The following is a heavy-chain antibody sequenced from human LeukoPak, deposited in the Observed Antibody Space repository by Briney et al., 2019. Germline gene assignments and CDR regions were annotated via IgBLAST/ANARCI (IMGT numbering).Heavy chain of an antibody. CDR3: ARQGGYASPFDY. D-gene: IGHD5-12*01. V-gene: IGHV4-59*08. CDR2: IYNSGST. J-gene: IGHJ4*02. Sequence: SETLSLTCTVSGGSISSYYWSWIRQPPGKGLEWIGNIYNSGSTDYNPSLKSRVTISVDSSKKQFSLKLISVTAADTAVYYCARQGGYASPFDYWGQGTLVTVSS. CDR1: GGSISSYY.